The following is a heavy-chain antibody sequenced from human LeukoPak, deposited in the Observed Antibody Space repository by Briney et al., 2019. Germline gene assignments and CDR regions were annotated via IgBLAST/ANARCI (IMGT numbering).Heavy chain of an antibody. CDR1: GLTFRSSS. V-gene: IGHV3-30*02. CDR3: AQPDF. Sequence: QPGGSRRLSCVASGLTFRSSSMHGVRQAPGKELEWLAFIRFDGSTKYYADSVKGRFTVSRDNSKNTLYLQMNSLRAEDTAVYYCAQPDFWGQGTLVTVSS. CDR2: IRFDGSTK. J-gene: IGHJ4*02.